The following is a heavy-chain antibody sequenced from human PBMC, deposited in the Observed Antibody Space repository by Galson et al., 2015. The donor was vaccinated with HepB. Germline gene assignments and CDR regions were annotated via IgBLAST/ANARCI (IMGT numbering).Heavy chain of an antibody. Sequence: SVKVSCKASGGPFSDSIINGVRQAPGQGPQWMGRIIPLLGITNYAQDFQGRVTMTRDTSTSTVYMELGKLRFHDTAVYYCARGTGSRFDWLDYFDYWGQGTLVTVSS. D-gene: IGHD3-9*01. CDR2: IIPLLGIT. CDR3: ARGTGSRFDWLDYFDY. V-gene: IGHV1-69*02. J-gene: IGHJ4*02. CDR1: GGPFSDSI.